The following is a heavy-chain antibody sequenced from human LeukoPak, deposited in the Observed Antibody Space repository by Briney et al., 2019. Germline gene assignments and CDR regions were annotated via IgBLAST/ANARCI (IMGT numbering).Heavy chain of an antibody. CDR2: IYHSGST. Sequence: MTSETLSLTCAVSGGSISSGYYWSWIRQSPGKGLEWIGSIYHSGSTYYNPSLKSRVTISVDTSKNQFSLKLSSVTAADTAVYYCARGLRIAAAGTLGYWGQGTLVTVSS. J-gene: IGHJ4*02. CDR3: ARGLRIAAAGTLGY. D-gene: IGHD6-13*01. CDR1: GGSISSGYY. V-gene: IGHV4-38-2*01.